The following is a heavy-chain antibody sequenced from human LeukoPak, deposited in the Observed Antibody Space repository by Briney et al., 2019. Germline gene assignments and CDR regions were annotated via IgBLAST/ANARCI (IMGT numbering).Heavy chain of an antibody. D-gene: IGHD3-22*01. CDR1: GYTFTGYY. CDR2: INPNSGGT. J-gene: IGHJ4*02. V-gene: IGHV1-2*02. Sequence: ASVKVSCKASGYTFTGYYMHWVRQAPGQGLKWMGWINPNSGGTNYAQKFQGRVTMTRDTSISTAYMELSRLRSDDTAVYYCARGKNYDSSGYYFYVWGQGTLVTVSS. CDR3: ARGKNYDSSGYYFYV.